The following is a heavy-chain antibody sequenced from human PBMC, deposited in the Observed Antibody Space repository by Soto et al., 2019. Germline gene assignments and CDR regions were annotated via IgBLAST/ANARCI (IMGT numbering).Heavy chain of an antibody. CDR1: GYSFTIDW. Sequence: EYLNLSCTGSGYSFTIDWISWVRPLPGKGLEWMGRIDPSDSYTNYSPSFQGHVTISADKSISTAYLQWSSLKASDTAMYYCARRYRYYDSSGYYYVAFDIWGQGTMVT. CDR3: ARRYRYYDSSGYYYVAFDI. D-gene: IGHD3-22*01. CDR2: IDPSDSYT. J-gene: IGHJ3*02. V-gene: IGHV5-10-1*01.